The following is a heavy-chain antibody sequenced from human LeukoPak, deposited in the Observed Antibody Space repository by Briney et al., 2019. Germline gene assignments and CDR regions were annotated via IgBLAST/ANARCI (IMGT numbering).Heavy chain of an antibody. CDR2: ISSGSRYL. CDR1: GLSFSTYS. V-gene: IGHV3-21*01. J-gene: IGHJ4*02. CDR3: TTDVRDEYTSGWYPIGY. Sequence: GGSLRLSCAASGLSFSTYSMNWVRQAPGKGLEWVSSISSGSRYLYYADSVKGRFTISRDNAKNSLFLQMNSLRAEDTAVYYCTTDVRDEYTSGWYPIGYWGQGTLVTVSS. D-gene: IGHD6-19*01.